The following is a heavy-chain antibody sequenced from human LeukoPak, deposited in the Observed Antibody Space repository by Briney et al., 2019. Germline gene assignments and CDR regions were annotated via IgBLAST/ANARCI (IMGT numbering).Heavy chain of an antibody. CDR2: IWYDGSNK. J-gene: IGHJ4*02. CDR1: GFTFSSYG. D-gene: IGHD6-13*01. Sequence: GGSLRLSCAASGFTFSSYGMHWVRQAPGKGLERVAVIWYDGSNKYYADSVKGRFTISRDNSKNTLYLQMNSLRAEDTAVYYCARAGTPGAYYSGSWFWGQGTLVTVSS. V-gene: IGHV3-33*01. CDR3: ARAGTPGAYYSGSWF.